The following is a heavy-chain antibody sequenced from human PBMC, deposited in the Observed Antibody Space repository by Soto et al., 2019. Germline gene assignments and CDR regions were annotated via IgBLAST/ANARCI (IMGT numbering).Heavy chain of an antibody. CDR1: GFTFSSYS. Sequence: EVQLVEPGGGLVQPGGSLRLSCAASGFTFSSYSMNWVRQAPGKGLEWVSYISSRSSTIYYADSVKGRFTISRDNGKNSLYLQMNSLRDEDTAVYYCARDPPLSLRYGSGSYYTEYYYGMDVWGQGTTVTVSS. CDR2: ISSRSSTI. J-gene: IGHJ6*02. CDR3: ARDPPLSLRYGSGSYYTEYYYGMDV. V-gene: IGHV3-48*02. D-gene: IGHD3-10*01.